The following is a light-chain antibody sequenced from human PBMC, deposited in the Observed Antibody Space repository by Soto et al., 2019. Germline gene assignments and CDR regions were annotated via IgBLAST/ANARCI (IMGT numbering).Light chain of an antibody. CDR3: SSYISSSPLV. J-gene: IGLJ1*01. V-gene: IGLV2-14*01. CDR1: RSDVGGYNY. CDR2: EVS. Sequence: QSALTQPAAVSGSPGQSITISCTGTRSDVGGYNYVSWYQQHPGKAPKLMIYEVSNRPSGVSNRFSGSKSGNTASLTISGLQAEDEADYYCSSYISSSPLVFGTGTKVTVL.